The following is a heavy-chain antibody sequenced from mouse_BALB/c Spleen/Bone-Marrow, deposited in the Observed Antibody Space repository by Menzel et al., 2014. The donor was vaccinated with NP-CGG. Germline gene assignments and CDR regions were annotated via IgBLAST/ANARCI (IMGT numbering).Heavy chain of an antibody. D-gene: IGHD1-1*01. Sequence: VQLQQSGAELVKPGASVKLSCTASGFNIKDTYMHWVKQRPEQGLEWIGRIGPANGNTKYDPKFQGKATITADTSSNTAYLQLSSLTSEDTAVYYCALLLRYYAMDYWGQGTSVTVSS. J-gene: IGHJ4*01. CDR2: IGPANGNT. CDR3: ALLLRYYAMDY. CDR1: GFNIKDTY. V-gene: IGHV14-3*02.